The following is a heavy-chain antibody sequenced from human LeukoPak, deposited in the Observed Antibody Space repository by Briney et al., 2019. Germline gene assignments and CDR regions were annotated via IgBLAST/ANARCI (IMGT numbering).Heavy chain of an antibody. CDR2: IYYSGST. D-gene: IGHD6-19*01. V-gene: IGHV4-39*01. J-gene: IGHJ4*02. CDR1: GGSISSSSYY. Sequence: SETLSLTCTVSGGSISSSSYYWGWIRQPPGKGLEWIGSIYYSGSTYYNPSLKSRVTISVDTSKNQFSLKLSSVTAADTAVHYCARQRTAVAGTRGLDYWGQGTLVTVSS. CDR3: ARQRTAVAGTRGLDY.